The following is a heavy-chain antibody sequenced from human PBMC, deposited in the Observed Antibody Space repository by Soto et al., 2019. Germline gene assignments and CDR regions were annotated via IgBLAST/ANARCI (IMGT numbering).Heavy chain of an antibody. V-gene: IGHV5-51*01. CDR1: GYSFTSYW. CDR2: IYPGDSDT. Sequence: PGESLKISCKGSGYSFTSYWIGWVRQMPGKGLEWMGIIYPGDSDTRYSPSFQGQVTISADKSISTAYLQWSSLKASDTAMYYCASLPPGYSRSWYPLYWGQGTLVTVSS. CDR3: ASLPPGYSRSWYPLY. J-gene: IGHJ4*02. D-gene: IGHD6-13*01.